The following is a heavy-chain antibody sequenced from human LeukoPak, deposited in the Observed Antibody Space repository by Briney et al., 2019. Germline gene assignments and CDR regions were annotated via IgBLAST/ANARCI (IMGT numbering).Heavy chain of an antibody. V-gene: IGHV3-23*01. Sequence: HSGGSLRLSCAASGFTFSSYAMSWVRQAPGKGLEWVSAISGSGGSTYYADSVKGRFTISRDNSKNTLYLQMNSLRAEDTAVCYCAKDSGDYGDYWSHRYYYYGMDVWGQGTTVTVSS. CDR1: GFTFSSYA. J-gene: IGHJ6*02. D-gene: IGHD4-17*01. CDR3: AKDSGDYGDYWSHRYYYYGMDV. CDR2: ISGSGGST.